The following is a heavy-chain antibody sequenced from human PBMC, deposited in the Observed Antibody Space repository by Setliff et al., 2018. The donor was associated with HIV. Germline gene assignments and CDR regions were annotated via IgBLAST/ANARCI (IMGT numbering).Heavy chain of an antibody. J-gene: IGHJ6*02. CDR1: GGSISSGSYY. CDR2: IYTSGST. V-gene: IGHV4-61*02. D-gene: IGHD6-13*01. Sequence: PSETLSLTCTVSGGSISSGSYYGSWIRQPAGKGLEWIGRIYTSGSTNYNPSLKSRVTISVDTSKNQFSLKLSSVTAADTAVYYCARDVIIAAAGTGTFGYYYGMDVWGQGTMVTVSS. CDR3: ARDVIIAAAGTGTFGYYYGMDV.